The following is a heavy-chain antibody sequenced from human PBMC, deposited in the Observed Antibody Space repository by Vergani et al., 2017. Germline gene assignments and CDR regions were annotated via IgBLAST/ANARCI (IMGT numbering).Heavy chain of an antibody. V-gene: IGHV3-30*02. D-gene: IGHD4-17*01. CDR3: AKDGGESSDYGYFDY. CDR1: GFSFNTYG. J-gene: IGHJ4*02. CDR2: IGYDGRIK. Sequence: QVQLVETGGGVVQPGGSLRLYCATSGFSFNTYGAHWVRQAPGKGLEWVAFIGYDGRIKYNVDSVKGRFTISRDTSKKTLSLQMRSLRADDTAVYYCAKDGGESSDYGYFDYWGQGTLVTVSS.